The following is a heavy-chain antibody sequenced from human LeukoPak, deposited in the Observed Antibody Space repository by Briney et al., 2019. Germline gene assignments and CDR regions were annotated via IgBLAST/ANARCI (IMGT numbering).Heavy chain of an antibody. CDR3: AKDNPYYYDSSGYLY. D-gene: IGHD3-22*01. J-gene: IGHJ4*02. V-gene: IGHV3-30*02. CDR1: GYTFTSYG. CDR2: IRYDGSNK. Sequence: GASVKVSCKASGYTFTSYGMHWVRQAPGKGLEWVAFIRYDGSNKYYADSVKGRFTISRDNSKNTLYLQMNSLRAEDTAVYYCAKDNPYYYDSSGYLYWGQGTLVTVSS.